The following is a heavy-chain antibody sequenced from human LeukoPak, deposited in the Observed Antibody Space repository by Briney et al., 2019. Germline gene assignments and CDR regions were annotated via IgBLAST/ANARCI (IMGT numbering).Heavy chain of an antibody. CDR2: IKQGGREE. V-gene: IGHV3-7*03. CDR3: ARDNGGWFDS. CDR1: EFIFRDYW. J-gene: IGHJ5*01. D-gene: IGHD3-10*01. Sequence: GGSLRLSCVASEFIFRDYWVSWVRQAPGKGLEWVANIKQGGREEKYVGSVKGRFAISRDDAKSTLYLQMDSLSGDDTAVYYCARDNGGWFDSWGRGTLVTVSS.